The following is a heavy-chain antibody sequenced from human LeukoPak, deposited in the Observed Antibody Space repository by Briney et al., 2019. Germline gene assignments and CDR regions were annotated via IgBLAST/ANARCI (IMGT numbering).Heavy chain of an antibody. J-gene: IGHJ3*02. CDR2: IIPILGIA. CDR1: GGTFSSYT. Sequence: GASVKVSCKASGGTFSSYTISWVRQAPGQGLEWMGRIIPILGIANYAQKLQGRVTMTTDTSTSTAYMELRSLRSDDTAVYYCAREDRAGEAFDIWGQGTMVTVSS. CDR3: AREDRAGEAFDI. V-gene: IGHV1-69*04. D-gene: IGHD7-27*01.